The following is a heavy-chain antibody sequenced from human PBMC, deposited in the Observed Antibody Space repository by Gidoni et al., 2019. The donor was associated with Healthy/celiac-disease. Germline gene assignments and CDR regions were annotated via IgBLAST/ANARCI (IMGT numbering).Heavy chain of an antibody. D-gene: IGHD1-26*01. CDR1: GFTFSSYG. Sequence: QVQLVESGGGVVQPGRSLRLSCAASGFTFSSYGMHWVRQAPGKGLEWVAVIWYDGSNKYYADSVKGRFTISRDNSKNTLYLQMNSLRAEDTAVYYCARDVYSGSYSPLDYWGQGTLVTVSS. CDR2: IWYDGSNK. V-gene: IGHV3-33*01. J-gene: IGHJ4*02. CDR3: ARDVYSGSYSPLDY.